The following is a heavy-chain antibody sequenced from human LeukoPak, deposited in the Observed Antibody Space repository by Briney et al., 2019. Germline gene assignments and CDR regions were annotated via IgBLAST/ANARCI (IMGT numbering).Heavy chain of an antibody. D-gene: IGHD3-10*01. CDR3: TTEVRGPQGY. Sequence: GGSLRLSCAASGFTFSNAWMNWVRQAPGKGLEWVGRIQSKSDGGTTDYAAPVKGRFTISRHDSKNTLYLQLNSLKTEDTAVYYCTTEVRGPQGYWGQGTLVTVSS. CDR1: GFTFSNAW. J-gene: IGHJ4*02. V-gene: IGHV3-15*01. CDR2: IQSKSDGGTT.